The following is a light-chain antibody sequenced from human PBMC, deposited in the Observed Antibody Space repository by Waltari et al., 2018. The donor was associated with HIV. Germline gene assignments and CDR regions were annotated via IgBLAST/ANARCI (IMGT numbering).Light chain of an antibody. J-gene: IGLJ3*02. CDR2: RNN. CDR1: SNNVGYQG. CDR3: SAWDSSLSAWV. Sequence: QAGLSQPPSVSKGLRQTATLTCTGNSNNVGYQGAAWLQQHQGHPPKLLSYRNNNRPSGISSSLSASRSGNTASLTITGLQPEDEADYYCSAWDSSLSAWVFVGGTKLTVL. V-gene: IGLV10-54*01.